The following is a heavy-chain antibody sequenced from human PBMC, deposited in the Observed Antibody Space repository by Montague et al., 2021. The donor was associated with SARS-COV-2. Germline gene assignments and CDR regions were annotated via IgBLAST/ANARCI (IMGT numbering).Heavy chain of an antibody. V-gene: IGHV3-48*03. CDR1: GFIFSSYE. D-gene: IGHD2-21*01. CDR2: ISSSGGGSTK. CDR3: ARDRDWDDWCGMDV. Sequence: SLRLSCAASGFIFSSYEMNWVRQAPGKGLEWISYISSSGGGSTKHYTDSVKVRFTISRDNAKNSLYLQMNSLRVEDTDIYYCARDRDWDDWCGMDVWGQGTTVTVSS. J-gene: IGHJ6*02.